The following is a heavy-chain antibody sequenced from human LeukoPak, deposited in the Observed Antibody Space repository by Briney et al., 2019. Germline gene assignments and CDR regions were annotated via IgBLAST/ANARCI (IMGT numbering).Heavy chain of an antibody. CDR3: AKGYYYMDV. CDR2: IYYSGST. CDR1: GGSISSYY. J-gene: IGHJ6*03. Sequence: SETLSLTCTVSGGSISSYYWTWIRQPPGKGLEWIGYIYYSGSTNYNPSLKSRVTISVATSKNQFSLKLSSMTAADTAVYYCAKGYYYMDVWGKGTTVTVSS. V-gene: IGHV4-59*12.